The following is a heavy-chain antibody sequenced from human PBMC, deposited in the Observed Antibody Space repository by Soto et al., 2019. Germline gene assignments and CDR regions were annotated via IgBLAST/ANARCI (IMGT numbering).Heavy chain of an antibody. CDR3: ARGRYCLTGSCFPNWFDS. Sequence: SETLSLTCSVSGDSISTVDYFWACIRQPPGQTLEYIGYIYKSATTYYNPSFESRVAISLDTSKSQFSLTVTPVTAGDTAVYFCARGRYCLTGSCFPNWFDSWGRGTLVTVSS. CDR1: GDSISTVDYF. V-gene: IGHV4-30-4*01. D-gene: IGHD2-15*01. J-gene: IGHJ5*01. CDR2: IYKSATT.